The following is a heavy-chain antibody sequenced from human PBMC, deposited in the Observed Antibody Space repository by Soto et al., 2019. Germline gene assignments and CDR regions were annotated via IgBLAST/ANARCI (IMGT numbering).Heavy chain of an antibody. J-gene: IGHJ6*02. D-gene: IGHD2-21*02. CDR1: GFTFSDNA. V-gene: IGHV3-23*01. CDR2: ISDDGDST. CDR3: ANFLSTAFNYGLDV. Sequence: EVQLLESGGGLVQPGGSLRLSCGASGFTFSDNAMTWVRQAPGKGLEWVSSISDDGDSTYYADSVKGRFTISRDNSKHTLLLKMSRLGGDDTAVYYCANFLSTAFNYGLDVWGQGTSVTVSS.